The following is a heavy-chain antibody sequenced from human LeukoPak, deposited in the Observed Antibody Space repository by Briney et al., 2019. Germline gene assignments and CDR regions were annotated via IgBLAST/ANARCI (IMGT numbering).Heavy chain of an antibody. Sequence: PGGSLRLSCTASGFTVSKNYMSWVRQAPGKGLEWVSVIYSGGSTYYADSVKGRFTISRDNSKNTLYLQMNSLRAEDTAVYYCARDANFGGIDAFDIWGQGTMVTVSS. D-gene: IGHD3-10*01. J-gene: IGHJ3*02. CDR1: GFTVSKNY. CDR2: IYSGGST. CDR3: ARDANFGGIDAFDI. V-gene: IGHV3-66*02.